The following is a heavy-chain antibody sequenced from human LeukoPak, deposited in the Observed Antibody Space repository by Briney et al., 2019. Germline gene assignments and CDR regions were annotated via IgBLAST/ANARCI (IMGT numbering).Heavy chain of an antibody. D-gene: IGHD2-8*01. V-gene: IGHV1-2*02. Sequence: ASVKVSCKASGYTFTGYYMHWVRQAPGQGLEWMGWINPNSGGTNYAQKFQGRVTMTRDTSISTAYMELSRLRSDDTAVYYCARNPRRGIVLMVYAKSYFDYWGQGTLVTVSS. CDR2: INPNSGGT. J-gene: IGHJ4*02. CDR3: ARNPRRGIVLMVYAKSYFDY. CDR1: GYTFTGYY.